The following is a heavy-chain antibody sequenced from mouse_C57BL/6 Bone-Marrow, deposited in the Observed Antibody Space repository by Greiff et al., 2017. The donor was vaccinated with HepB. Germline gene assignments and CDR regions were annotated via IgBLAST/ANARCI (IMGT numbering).Heavy chain of an antibody. J-gene: IGHJ4*01. CDR1: GYTFTGYW. D-gene: IGHD3-2*02. CDR2: ILPGSGST. CDR3: AKWGTGQLRLYAMDY. Sequence: QVQLQQSGAELMKPGASVKLSCKATGYTFTGYWIEWVKQRPGHGLEWIGEILPGSGSTNYNEKFKGKATFTADTSSNTAYMQLGSLTTEDSAIYYCAKWGTGQLRLYAMDYWGQGTSVTVAS. V-gene: IGHV1-9*01.